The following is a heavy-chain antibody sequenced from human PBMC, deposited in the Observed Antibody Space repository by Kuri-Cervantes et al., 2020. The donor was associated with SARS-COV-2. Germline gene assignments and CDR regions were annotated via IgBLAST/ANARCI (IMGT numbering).Heavy chain of an antibody. CDR3: AREVYCNGGSCYGDNWFDP. V-gene: IGHV6-1*01. CDR2: TYYRSKWYK. Sequence: LSCTISGDSVTNNIGAWNWIRQSPARGLEWLGRTYYRSKWYKDYATSVQSRISINPDTSKNQFSLHLKSVTPEDTDVYDCAREVYCNGGSCYGDNWFDPWGQGTLVTVSS. D-gene: IGHD2-15*01. J-gene: IGHJ5*02. CDR1: GDSVTNNIGA.